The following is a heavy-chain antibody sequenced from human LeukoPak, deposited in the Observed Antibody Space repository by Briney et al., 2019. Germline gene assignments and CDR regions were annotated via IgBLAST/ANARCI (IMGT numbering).Heavy chain of an antibody. CDR1: GFTFSGYP. D-gene: IGHD1-26*01. Sequence: GKSLRLSCAASGFTFSGYPIHWVRQAPGKGLEWVAVISYDGSNKYYADSVKGRFTISRDNSKNTLYLQMNSLRAEDTAVYYCTTDPVVGAQSGYWGQGTLVTVSS. J-gene: IGHJ4*02. CDR3: TTDPVVGAQSGY. CDR2: ISYDGSNK. V-gene: IGHV3-30-3*01.